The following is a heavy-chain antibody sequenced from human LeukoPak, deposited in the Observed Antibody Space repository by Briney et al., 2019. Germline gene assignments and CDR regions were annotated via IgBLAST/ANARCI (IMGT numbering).Heavy chain of an antibody. D-gene: IGHD2-21*02. CDR1: GFTLSNYW. CDR3: ARFVVVTAGDY. V-gene: IGHV3-74*01. Sequence: GGSLRLSCSASGFTLSNYWMPWVRQAPGKGLVWVARLHSNGAFTTYADSVKGRFTISRDTAKNTLYLQMSSLRVEDTAVYYCARFVVVTAGDYWGQGTLVTVSS. CDR2: LHSNGAFT. J-gene: IGHJ4*01.